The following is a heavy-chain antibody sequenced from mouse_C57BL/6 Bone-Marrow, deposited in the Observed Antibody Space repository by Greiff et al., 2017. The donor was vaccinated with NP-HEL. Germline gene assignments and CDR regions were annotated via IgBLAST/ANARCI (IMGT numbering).Heavy chain of an antibody. Sequence: VQLQQPGAELVKPGASVKLSCKASGYTFTSYWMHWVKQRPGRGLEWIGRIDPNSGGTKYNEKFKSKATLTVDKPSSTADMQLSSLTSEDSAIYYCARPLRDRYWYFDVWGTGTTVTVSS. D-gene: IGHD3-2*02. CDR2: IDPNSGGT. CDR1: GYTFTSYW. J-gene: IGHJ1*03. V-gene: IGHV1-72*01. CDR3: ARPLRDRYWYFDV.